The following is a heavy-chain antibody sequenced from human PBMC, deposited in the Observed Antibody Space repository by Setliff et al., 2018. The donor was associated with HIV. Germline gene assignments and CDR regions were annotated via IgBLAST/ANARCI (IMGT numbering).Heavy chain of an antibody. D-gene: IGHD3-10*01. CDR1: GDSMRNYY. J-gene: IGHJ5*02. CDR3: ARDRSNYGSGSSSYNWFDP. CDR2: IFPSGTT. Sequence: SETLSLTCTVSGDSMRNYYWSWLRQPAGKGLEWIGRIFPSGTTDYNPSLKSRVTMSIDTSKDQFSLNLKSVTAADTAASFCARDRSNYGSGSSSYNWFDPWGQGTLVTVSS. V-gene: IGHV4-4*07.